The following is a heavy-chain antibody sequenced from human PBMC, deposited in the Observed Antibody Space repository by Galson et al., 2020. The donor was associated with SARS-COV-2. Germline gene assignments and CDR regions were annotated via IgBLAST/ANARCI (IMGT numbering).Heavy chain of an antibody. CDR2: ISYDGSNK. CDR3: ARESVIAVAGLPESDAFDI. D-gene: IGHD6-19*01. Sequence: GGSLRLSCAASGFTFSSYAMHWVRQAPGKGLEWVAVISYDGSNKYYADSVKGRFTISRDNSKNTLYLQMNSLRAEDTAVYYCARESVIAVAGLPESDAFDIWGQGTMVTVSS. CDR1: GFTFSSYA. J-gene: IGHJ3*02. V-gene: IGHV3-30-3*01.